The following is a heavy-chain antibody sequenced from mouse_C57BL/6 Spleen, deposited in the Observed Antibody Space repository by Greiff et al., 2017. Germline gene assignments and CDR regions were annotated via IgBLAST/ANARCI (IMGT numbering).Heavy chain of an antibody. CDR3: ARRTTVVVSDY. J-gene: IGHJ2*01. Sequence: QLQQSGPELVKPGASVKISCKASGYSFTGYYMNWVKQSPEKSLEWIGEINPSTGGTTYNQKFKAKATLTVDKSSSTAYMQLKSLTSEDSAVYYCARRTTVVVSDYWGQGTTLTVSS. D-gene: IGHD1-1*01. V-gene: IGHV1-42*01. CDR1: GYSFTGYY. CDR2: INPSTGGT.